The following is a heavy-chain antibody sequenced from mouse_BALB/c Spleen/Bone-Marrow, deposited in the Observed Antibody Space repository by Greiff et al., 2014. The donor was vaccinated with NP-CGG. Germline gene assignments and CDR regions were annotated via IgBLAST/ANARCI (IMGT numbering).Heavy chain of an antibody. CDR2: ISNGGGST. CDR3: ARQGIYYGYDLFAY. D-gene: IGHD2-2*01. CDR1: GFTFSDYY. Sequence: DVKFQESGGGLVQPGGSLKLSCATSGFTFSDYYMYWVRQTPEKRLEWVAYISNGGGSTYYPDTVKGRFTISRDNAKNTLYLQMSRLKSEDTAMYYCARQGIYYGYDLFAYWGQGTLVTVS. J-gene: IGHJ3*01. V-gene: IGHV5-12*02.